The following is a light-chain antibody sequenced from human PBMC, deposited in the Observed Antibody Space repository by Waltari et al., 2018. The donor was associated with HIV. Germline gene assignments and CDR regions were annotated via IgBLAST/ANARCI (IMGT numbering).Light chain of an antibody. CDR3: TSYAGRSNGWV. J-gene: IGLJ3*02. CDR2: EVK. V-gene: IGLV2-8*01. Sequence: QSALTQPPSASGSPGQSVTISCTGTSSDIGGYNYVSCYQQYPGKAPKLTIYEVKKLPSGVPDRFSGSKSGNAASLTVSGLQAEDEADYFCTSYAGRSNGWVFGGGTKLTVL. CDR1: SSDIGGYNY.